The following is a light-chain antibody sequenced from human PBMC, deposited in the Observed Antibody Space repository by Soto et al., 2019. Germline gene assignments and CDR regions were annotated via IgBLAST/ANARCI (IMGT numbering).Light chain of an antibody. J-gene: IGLJ3*02. V-gene: IGLV1-40*01. Sequence: QSVLTQPPSVSGAPGQRVTISCTGSSSNIGAGYDVHWYQQLPETAPKLLIYGNNNRPSGVPDRFSGSKAATSASLAITGLQAEDEADYYCATWDDILNGWVFGGGTKLTVL. CDR1: SSNIGAGYD. CDR2: GNN. CDR3: ATWDDILNGWV.